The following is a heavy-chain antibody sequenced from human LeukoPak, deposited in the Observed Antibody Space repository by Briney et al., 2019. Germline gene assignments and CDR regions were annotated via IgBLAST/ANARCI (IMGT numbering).Heavy chain of an antibody. V-gene: IGHV3-66*02. J-gene: IGHJ3*02. CDR2: IYSGGST. D-gene: IGHD3-10*01. CDR3: AGESGEDSEDAFDI. CDR1: GFTVSSNY. Sequence: GGSLRLSCAATGFTVSSNYMSWARKATGKGLEWVSVIYSGGSTYYAESVKGRFTISRDNSKNTLYLQMNSLRAEDTAVYYCAGESGEDSEDAFDIWGQGTMVTVSS.